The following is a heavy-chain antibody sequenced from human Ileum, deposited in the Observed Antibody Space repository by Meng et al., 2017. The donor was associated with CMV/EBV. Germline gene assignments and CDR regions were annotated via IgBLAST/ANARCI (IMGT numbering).Heavy chain of an antibody. J-gene: IGHJ4*02. V-gene: IGHV4-39*01. CDR2: IFYSGST. CDR1: GGAINRSTYF. CDR3: ARRLGYEFDS. D-gene: IGHD5-12*01. Sequence: SETLSLTCTVSGGAINRSTYFWGWIRQPPGKGLEWIGSIFYSGSTYYNPSLKSRVSISVDTSKNQFSLKLDSVTAADTAVYFCARRLGYEFDSWGQGPLVTVSS.